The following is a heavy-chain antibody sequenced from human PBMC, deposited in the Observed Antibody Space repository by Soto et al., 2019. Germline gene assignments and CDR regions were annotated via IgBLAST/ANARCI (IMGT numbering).Heavy chain of an antibody. CDR2: VIPIFGTP. CDR3: ERSQGGSSSLDIYYYYYYGIDV. V-gene: IGHV1-69*01. CDR1: GGTFSTYA. D-gene: IGHD2-15*01. J-gene: IGHJ6*02. Sequence: QVQLVQSGAEVKKPGSSVKVSCKAPGGTFSTYAISWVRQAPGQGLEWMGGVIPIFGTPKYAQKFQGRVTITADESTSTGYMELRSPRSEDTAVYYCERSQGGSSSLDIYYYYYYGIDVWGQGTTVTVSS.